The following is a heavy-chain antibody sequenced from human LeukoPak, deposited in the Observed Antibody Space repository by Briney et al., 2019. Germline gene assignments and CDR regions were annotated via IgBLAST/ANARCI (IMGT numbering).Heavy chain of an antibody. V-gene: IGHV3-74*01. CDR3: ARENLAAAADY. D-gene: IGHD6-25*01. Sequence: PGGSLRLPCAASEFTFSAYWMHWVRQAPGKGLVWVSRIRGDGSMTNYADSVKGRFTISRVNAKNTLYLQMNSLRLEDTAVYYCARENLAAAADYWGQGTVVTVSS. CDR1: EFTFSAYW. CDR2: IRGDGSMT. J-gene: IGHJ4*02.